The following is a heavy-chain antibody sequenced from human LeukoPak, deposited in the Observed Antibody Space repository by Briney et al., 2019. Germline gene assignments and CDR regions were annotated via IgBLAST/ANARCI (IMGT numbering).Heavy chain of an antibody. CDR3: ARDLPTYCSSPSCFHGMDV. V-gene: IGHV1-69*04. D-gene: IGHD2-2*01. J-gene: IGHJ6*02. CDR2: AIVIFGIA. Sequence: GASVKVSCKASGGTFNSYAISWVRQARGQGLEWMGRAIVIFGIANYAQKFQGRVTITADKSTSTAYMELSSLISDDTAVYYCARDLPTYCSSPSCFHGMDVWGQGTTVTVSS. CDR1: GGTFNSYA.